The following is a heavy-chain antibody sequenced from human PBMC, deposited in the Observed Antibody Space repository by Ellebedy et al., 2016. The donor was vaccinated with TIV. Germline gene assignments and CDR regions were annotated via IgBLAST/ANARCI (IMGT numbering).Heavy chain of an antibody. J-gene: IGHJ4*02. CDR2: ISAYNGNT. D-gene: IGHD6-19*01. V-gene: IGHV1-18*01. CDR1: GYTFTSYG. Sequence: AASVKVSCKASGYTFTSYGISWVRQAPGQGLEWMGWISAYNGNTNYAQKLQGRVTMTTDTSTSTAYMELRSLRSDDTAVYYCARDRLGIAVAVQEPWGQGTLVTVSS. CDR3: ARDRLGIAVAVQEP.